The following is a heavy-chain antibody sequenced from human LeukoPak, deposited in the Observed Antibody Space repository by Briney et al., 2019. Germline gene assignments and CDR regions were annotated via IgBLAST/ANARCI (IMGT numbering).Heavy chain of an antibody. CDR2: IYSAGRT. D-gene: IGHD3-10*01. CDR1: GFTVSSNY. CDR3: AREDSQGNWYFDL. V-gene: IGHV3-53*04. Sequence: GGSLRLSCAASGFTVSSNYMSWVRQAPGKGLEWVSVIYSAGRTYYADSVKDRFTISRHHSENTLYLQMNSLRAEDTAVYYCAREDSQGNWYFDLWGRGTLVTVSS. J-gene: IGHJ2*01.